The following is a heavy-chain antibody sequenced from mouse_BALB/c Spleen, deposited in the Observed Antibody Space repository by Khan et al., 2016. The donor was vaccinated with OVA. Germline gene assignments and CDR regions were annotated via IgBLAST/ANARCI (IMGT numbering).Heavy chain of an antibody. CDR3: ARENYYDRACYAMDY. V-gene: IGHV1S41*01. CDR1: GYTFTSYW. D-gene: IGHD1-1*02. J-gene: IGHJ4*01. CDR2: IGPGSGNA. Sequence: DLVKPGASVKLSCKASGYTFTSYWINWITQRPGQGLEWIGRIGPGSGNAYYNEMFKGKATLTVDTSSSTAYIQLSSHSSYDSVDYWCARENYYDRACYAMDYWGQGTSVTVSS.